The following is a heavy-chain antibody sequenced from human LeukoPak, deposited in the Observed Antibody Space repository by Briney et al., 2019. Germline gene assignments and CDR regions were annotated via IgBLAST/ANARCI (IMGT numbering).Heavy chain of an antibody. V-gene: IGHV4-39*01. J-gene: IGHJ6*02. CDR3: ARVALYGSGSYYNQGNYYYYYGMDV. Sequence: SETLSLTCTVSGVSISTKVYYWGWIRQPPGKGLEWIGTIYYSGNTYYNPSLKSRVTISVDTSKNRFSLKLTSVTAADTAVYYCARVALYGSGSYYNQGNYYYYYGMDVWGQGTTVTVSS. D-gene: IGHD3-10*01. CDR1: GVSISTKVYY. CDR2: IYYSGNT.